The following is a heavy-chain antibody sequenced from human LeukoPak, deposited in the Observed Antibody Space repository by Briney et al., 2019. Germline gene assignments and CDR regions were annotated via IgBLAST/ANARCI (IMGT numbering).Heavy chain of an antibody. V-gene: IGHV4-61*10. CDR1: GGSISSGSYY. J-gene: IGHJ6*03. D-gene: IGHD3-10*01. Sequence: SETLSLTCTVSGGSISSGSYYWSWIRQPAGKGLEWIGYIYYSGSTNYNPSLKSRVTISVDTSKNQFSLKLSSVTAADTAVYYCARSPYGSGSPDYYYYMDVWGKGTTVTVSS. CDR3: ARSPYGSGSPDYYYYMDV. CDR2: IYYSGST.